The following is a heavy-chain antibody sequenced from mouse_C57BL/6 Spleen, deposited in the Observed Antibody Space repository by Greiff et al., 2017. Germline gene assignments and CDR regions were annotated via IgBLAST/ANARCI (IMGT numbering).Heavy chain of an antibody. D-gene: IGHD1-1*01. Sequence: EVQRVESGPGLVKPSQSLSLTCSVTGYSITSGYYWNWIRQFPGNKLEWMGYISYDGSNNYNPSLKNRISIPRDTAKNQFFLKLNSVTTEDTATYYGARDRNYGSSNWYFDVWGTGTTVTVSS. CDR1: GYSITSGYY. CDR3: ARDRNYGSSNWYFDV. CDR2: ISYDGSN. J-gene: IGHJ1*03. V-gene: IGHV3-6*01.